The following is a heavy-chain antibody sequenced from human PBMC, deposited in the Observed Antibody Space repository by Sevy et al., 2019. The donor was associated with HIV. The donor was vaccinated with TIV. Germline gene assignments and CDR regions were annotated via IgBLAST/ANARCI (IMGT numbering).Heavy chain of an antibody. D-gene: IGHD5-12*01. CDR1: GGSISSSDSY. V-gene: IGHV4-30-4*01. CDR3: ANKRGYSHGPFDY. CDR2: IHFSGGT. J-gene: IGHJ4*02. Sequence: SETLSLTCTVSGGSISSSDSYWSWIRQPPGKGLEWIGYIHFSGGTYYNPFLMSRVAMSVDTSERQFSLRLSFMTAADTAVYYCANKRGYSHGPFDYWGQGALVTVSS.